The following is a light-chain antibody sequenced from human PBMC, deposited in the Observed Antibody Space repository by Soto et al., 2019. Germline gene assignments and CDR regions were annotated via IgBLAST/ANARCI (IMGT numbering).Light chain of an antibody. J-gene: IGLJ2*01. V-gene: IGLV2-14*03. CDR1: SSDVGNYNY. CDR2: DVT. Sequence: QSALTQPASVSGSPGQSITISCTGTSSDVGNYNYVSWYQHHPGKAPKLMIYDVTNRPSGVSNRFSGSKSGNTASLTISGLQAEDEADYFWSSFTTSSPVVFGGGTKVTVL. CDR3: SSFTTSSPVV.